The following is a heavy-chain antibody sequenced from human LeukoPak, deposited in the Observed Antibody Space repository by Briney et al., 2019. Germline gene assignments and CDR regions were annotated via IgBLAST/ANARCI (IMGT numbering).Heavy chain of an antibody. Sequence: PGGALRLSCAASGFTFSNHGMHWVRQAPGTGLEGVAVIWNDGSYKDFAHSVKGRFTISRDNSKNTLDLQMNGLRAEDTAVYYCARDGGSGTENFYGMDVWGQGTTVTAS. J-gene: IGHJ6*02. D-gene: IGHD3-10*01. CDR1: GFTFSNHG. CDR3: ARDGGSGTENFYGMDV. CDR2: IWNDGSYK. V-gene: IGHV3-33*01.